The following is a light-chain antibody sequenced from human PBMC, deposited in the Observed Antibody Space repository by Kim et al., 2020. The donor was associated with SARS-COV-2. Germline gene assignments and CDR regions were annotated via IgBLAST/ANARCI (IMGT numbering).Light chain of an antibody. CDR3: QQSFMIPRT. V-gene: IGKV1-39*01. CDR2: AAS. Sequence: ASIGDRVTITCRATPNISTYLNWYQQRPTTPPKLLIYAASTLHSGVPSRFGGRGSGTDFTLTINSLQRDDYATYYCQQSFMIPRTFGQGTKVDIK. J-gene: IGKJ1*01. CDR1: PNISTY.